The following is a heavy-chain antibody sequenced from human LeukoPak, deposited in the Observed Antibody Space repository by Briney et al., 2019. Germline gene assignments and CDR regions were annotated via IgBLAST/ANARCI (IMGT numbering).Heavy chain of an antibody. V-gene: IGHV3-74*01. CDR3: ARGGKLEPPALAS. D-gene: IGHD1-14*01. CDR2: INPDGSTT. Sequence: PGWSLRLSCVASGFAFRNYWMYWVRQGPGQGLVWLSRINPDGSTTTYADSVKGRSTISRDNATRMLSLHINSLRVEDSAIYYCARGGKLEPPALASWGQGSLVVVSS. J-gene: IGHJ5*02. CDR1: GFAFRNYW.